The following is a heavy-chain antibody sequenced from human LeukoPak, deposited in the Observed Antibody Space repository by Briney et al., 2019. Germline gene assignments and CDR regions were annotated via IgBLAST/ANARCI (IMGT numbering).Heavy chain of an antibody. CDR3: ARDPPSSGFDY. CDR1: GGSFSGYY. D-gene: IGHD6-19*01. Sequence: SETLSLTCAVYGGSFSGYYWSWIRQPPGKGLEWIGEINHSGSTNYNPSLKSRVTISVDTSKNQFSLKLSSVTAADTAVYYCARDPPSSGFDYWGQGTLVTVSS. CDR2: INHSGST. V-gene: IGHV4-34*09. J-gene: IGHJ4*02.